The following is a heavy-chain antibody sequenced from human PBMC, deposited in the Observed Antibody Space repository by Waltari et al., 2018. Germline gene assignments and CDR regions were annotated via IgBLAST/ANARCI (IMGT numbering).Heavy chain of an antibody. V-gene: IGHV4-59*01. Sequence: QVQLQESGPGLVKPSETLSLTCTVSGGSTTFYYWSWIRQPPGKGLEWIGYFDYSGSTNYTPSLKSRVTISLDTSKNQFSLKLSSVTAADTAFYYCARYTTSSGYSFDYWGQGNLVTVSA. CDR2: FDYSGST. CDR3: ARYTTSSGYSFDY. D-gene: IGHD6-6*01. J-gene: IGHJ4*02. CDR1: GGSTTFYY.